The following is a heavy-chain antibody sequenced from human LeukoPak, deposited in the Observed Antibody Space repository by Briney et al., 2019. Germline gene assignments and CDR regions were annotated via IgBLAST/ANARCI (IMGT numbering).Heavy chain of an antibody. CDR1: GGSFSGYY. J-gene: IGHJ4*02. CDR2: INHSGRT. CDR3: AREGYCSGGSCYFYY. Sequence: SETLSLTCAVYGGSFSGYYWSWIRQPPGKGLEWIGEINHSGRTNYNPSLKSRVTISVDTSKNQFSLKLSSVTAADTAVYYCAREGYCSGGSCYFYYWGQGTLVTVSS. V-gene: IGHV4-34*01. D-gene: IGHD2-15*01.